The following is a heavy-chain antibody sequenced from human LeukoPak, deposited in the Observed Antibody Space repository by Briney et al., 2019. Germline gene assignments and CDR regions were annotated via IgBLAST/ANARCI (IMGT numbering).Heavy chain of an antibody. Sequence: SVKVSCKASGGTFSSYSITWVRQAPGQGLEWMGGIMPLFNTANYAQQFQGRVTITTDESTSTAHMELSSLRFGDTAMYYCARVDRYHYYLDVWGKGTTVTVSS. J-gene: IGHJ6*03. CDR2: IMPLFNTA. CDR3: ARVDRYHYYLDV. V-gene: IGHV1-69*05. CDR1: GGTFSSYS.